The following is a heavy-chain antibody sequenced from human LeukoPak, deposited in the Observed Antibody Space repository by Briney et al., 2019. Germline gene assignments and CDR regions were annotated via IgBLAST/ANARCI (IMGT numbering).Heavy chain of an antibody. Sequence: ASVKVSCKASGYTFTGYYMHWVRQAPGQGLEWMGWINPDSGGTNYAQKFQGRVTVTTDTSTSTAYMELRSLRSDDTAVYYCARRGGYSYGPYYFDYWGQGTLVTVSS. D-gene: IGHD5-18*01. J-gene: IGHJ4*02. V-gene: IGHV1-2*02. CDR2: INPDSGGT. CDR3: ARRGGYSYGPYYFDY. CDR1: GYTFTGYY.